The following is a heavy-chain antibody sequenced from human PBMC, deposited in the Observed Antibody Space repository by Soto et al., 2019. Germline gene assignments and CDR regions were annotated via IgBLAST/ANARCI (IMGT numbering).Heavy chain of an antibody. CDR2: IYSSGST. J-gene: IGHJ3*02. V-gene: IGHV3-66*01. Sequence: GGSLRLSCAASGFTVSSNYMSWVRQAPGKGLEWVSVIYSSGSTYYADSVKGRFTISRDNSKNTLYLQMNRLRAEDTAVYYCALSDAFDIWGQGTMVTVSS. CDR1: GFTVSSNY. CDR3: ALSDAFDI.